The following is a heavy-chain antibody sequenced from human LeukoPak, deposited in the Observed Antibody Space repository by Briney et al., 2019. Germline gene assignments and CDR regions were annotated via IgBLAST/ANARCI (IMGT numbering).Heavy chain of an antibody. Sequence: SETLSLTCAVYGRSFSGYYWSWIRQPPGKGLEWIGEINHSGSTNYNPSLKSRVTISVDTSKNQFSLKLSSVTAADTAVYYCARKFNVLRFLEWATAWFDPWGQGTLVTVSS. CDR3: ARKFNVLRFLEWATAWFDP. D-gene: IGHD3-3*01. CDR2: INHSGST. J-gene: IGHJ5*02. V-gene: IGHV4-34*01. CDR1: GRSFSGYY.